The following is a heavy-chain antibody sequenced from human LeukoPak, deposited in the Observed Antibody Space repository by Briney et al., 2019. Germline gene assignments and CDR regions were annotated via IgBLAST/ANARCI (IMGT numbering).Heavy chain of an antibody. CDR2: INPNSGDT. J-gene: IGHJ5*02. D-gene: IGHD2-2*01. V-gene: IGHV1-2*02. Sequence: GASVKVSCKASGYTFTGYYMHWVRQAPGQGLEWMGWINPNSGDTNYAQKFQGRVTMTRDTSISTAYMELSRLRSDDTAVYYCARPYCSSTSCSWFDPWGQGTLVTVSS. CDR1: GYTFTGYY. CDR3: ARPYCSSTSCSWFDP.